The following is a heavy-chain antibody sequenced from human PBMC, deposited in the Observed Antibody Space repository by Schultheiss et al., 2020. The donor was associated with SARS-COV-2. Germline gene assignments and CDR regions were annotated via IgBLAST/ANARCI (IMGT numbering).Heavy chain of an antibody. V-gene: IGHV3-21*04. J-gene: IGHJ4*02. CDR3: ARGGGWGDFWSGYYTAY. CDR2: ISGSGGST. D-gene: IGHD3-3*01. Sequence: GGSLRLSCAASGFTFSSYSMNWVRQAPGKGLEWVSAISGSGGSTYYADSVKGRFTISRDNAKNSLYLQMNSLRAEDTAVYYCARGGGWGDFWSGYYTAYWGQGTLVTVSS. CDR1: GFTFSSYS.